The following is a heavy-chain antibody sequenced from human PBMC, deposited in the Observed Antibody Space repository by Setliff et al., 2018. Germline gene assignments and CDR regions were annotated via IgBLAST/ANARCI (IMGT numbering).Heavy chain of an antibody. CDR1: GFTLSSYA. D-gene: IGHD3-22*01. CDR2: ISGSGDNT. V-gene: IGHV3-23*01. Sequence: GESLRLSCAASGFTLSSYAMSWVRQAPGKGLEWVSAISGSGDNTYYADSVKGRFTISRDNSKNTLYLQMNSLRADDTAVYYCAKTAHHYESSGYYYDPYFYYMDVWGKGTTVTVSS. CDR3: AKTAHHYESSGYYYDPYFYYMDV. J-gene: IGHJ6*03.